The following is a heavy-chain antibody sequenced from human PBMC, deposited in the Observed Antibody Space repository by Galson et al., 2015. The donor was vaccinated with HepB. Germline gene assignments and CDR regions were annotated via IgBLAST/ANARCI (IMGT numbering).Heavy chain of an antibody. D-gene: IGHD3-3*01. CDR2: INTNTGNP. V-gene: IGHV7-4-1*02. Sequence: SVKVSCKASGYTLTSYAMNWVRQAPGQGLEWMGWINTNTGNPTYAQGFTGRFVFSLDTSVSTAYLQISSLKAEDTAVYYCARGGFLEWLLYYYYYYMDVWGKGTTVTVSS. CDR1: GYTLTSYA. CDR3: ARGGFLEWLLYYYYYYMDV. J-gene: IGHJ6*03.